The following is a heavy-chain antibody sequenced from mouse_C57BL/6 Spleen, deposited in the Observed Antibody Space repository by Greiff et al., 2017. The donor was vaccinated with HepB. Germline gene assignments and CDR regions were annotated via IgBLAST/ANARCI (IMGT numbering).Heavy chain of an antibody. CDR1: GYTFTSYW. CDR3: ARRYYGSSYVWYFDV. Sequence: VQLQQPGAELVRPGSSVKLSCKASGYTFTSYWMDWVKQRPGQGLEWIGNIYPSDSETHYNQKFKDKATLTVDKSSSTAYMQLSSLTSEDSAVYYCARRYYGSSYVWYFDVWGTGTTVTVSS. CDR2: IYPSDSET. D-gene: IGHD1-1*01. J-gene: IGHJ1*03. V-gene: IGHV1-61*01.